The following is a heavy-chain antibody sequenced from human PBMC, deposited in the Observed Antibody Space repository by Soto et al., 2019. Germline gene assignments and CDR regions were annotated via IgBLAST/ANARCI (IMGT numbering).Heavy chain of an antibody. CDR1: GIPVSSNY. Sequence: GGSLRLSCVASGIPVSSNYMTWVRQAPGKGLEWVSVLHSGGDTYYANSVKGRFTISRHDSTNTLFLQMNSLTAEDTAVYYCARVGPYYYAPRMDVCGQATTVTDSS. J-gene: IGHJ6*02. V-gene: IGHV3-53*04. CDR3: ARVGPYYYAPRMDV. D-gene: IGHD3-10*01. CDR2: LHSGGDT.